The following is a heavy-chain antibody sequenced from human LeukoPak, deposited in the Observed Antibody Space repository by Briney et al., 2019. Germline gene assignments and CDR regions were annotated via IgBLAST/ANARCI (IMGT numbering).Heavy chain of an antibody. CDR2: IYPRDSDT. J-gene: IGHJ4*02. D-gene: IGHD4-17*01. V-gene: IGHV5-51*01. CDR1: GYSFTNYW. Sequence: GGSLKISCKGSGYSFTNYWIGWVRQMPGQGLEWFGLIYPRDSDTRYRPSFQGQVIISADKSLSTAYLQWSSLKASDPAMYYCARLYGDYGEYFDYWGPGTLVTVSS. CDR3: ARLYGDYGEYFDY.